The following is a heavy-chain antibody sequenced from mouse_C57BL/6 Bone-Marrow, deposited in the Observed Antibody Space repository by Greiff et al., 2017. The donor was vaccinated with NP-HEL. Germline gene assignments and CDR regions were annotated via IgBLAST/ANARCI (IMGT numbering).Heavy chain of an antibody. Sequence: VQLQQPGAELVLPGASVKLSCKASGYTFTSYWMHWVKQRPGQGLEWIGEIDPSDSYTNYNQKFKGKSTLTVDKSSSTAYIQLSSLTSEDSAVYYCAGGVFYYDYGYFDVWGTGTTVTVSS. D-gene: IGHD2-4*01. CDR2: IDPSDSYT. CDR1: GYTFTSYW. V-gene: IGHV1-69*01. J-gene: IGHJ1*03. CDR3: AGGVFYYDYGYFDV.